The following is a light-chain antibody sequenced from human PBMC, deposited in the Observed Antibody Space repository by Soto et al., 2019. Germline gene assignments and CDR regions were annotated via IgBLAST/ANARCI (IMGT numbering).Light chain of an antibody. CDR1: SSDVGGYNY. J-gene: IGLJ2*01. V-gene: IGLV2-14*01. CDR3: SSYTSTTSVV. Sequence: QSALTQPASVSESPGQSITISCTGTSSDVGGYNYVSWYQQHPGKAPKLMICDVSNRPSGVSNRFSGSKSGNTASLTISGLQAEDEADYYCSSYTSTTSVVFGGGTQLTVL. CDR2: DVS.